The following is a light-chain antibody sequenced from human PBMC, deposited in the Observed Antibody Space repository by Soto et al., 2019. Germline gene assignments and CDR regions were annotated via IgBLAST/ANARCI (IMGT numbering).Light chain of an antibody. J-gene: IGKJ2*01. CDR1: QSVSSSD. CDR3: RHYGSSPPMYT. Sequence: EIVLTQSPGTLSLSPGERATLSCRASQSVSSSDLAWHQQKPGQAPRPLIYATSGRATGVPDRFSGSGSGTDFTLTISRLEPEDFAVYYCRHYGSSPPMYTFGQGTNLEIK. CDR2: ATS. V-gene: IGKV3-20*01.